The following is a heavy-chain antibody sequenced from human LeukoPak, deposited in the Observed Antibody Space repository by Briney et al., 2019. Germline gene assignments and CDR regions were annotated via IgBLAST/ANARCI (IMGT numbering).Heavy chain of an antibody. CDR3: AREAITMVRGYDY. J-gene: IGHJ4*02. V-gene: IGHV3-30*12. D-gene: IGHD3-10*01. Sequence: GGSLRLSCAASGFSFSSHAMHWVRQAPGKGLEWVAFISYDGSTKTYADSVKGRFTISRDNSKNTLYLQMNSLRAEDTAVYYCAREAITMVRGYDYWGQGTLVTVSS. CDR2: ISYDGSTK. CDR1: GFSFSSHA.